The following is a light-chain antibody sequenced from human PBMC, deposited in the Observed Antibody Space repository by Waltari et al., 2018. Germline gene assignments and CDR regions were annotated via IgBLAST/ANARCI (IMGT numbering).Light chain of an antibody. CDR2: GNN. Sequence: QSVLTQPPSASGTPGQRVTISCSGSSPNIGSNTVNWYQQLPGTAPKLLIYGNNRRPSGFPDRFSGAKAGTSASLAISVLQSEDEADYYCAAWDDSLNGVVFGGGTKLTVL. V-gene: IGLV1-44*01. CDR3: AAWDDSLNGVV. J-gene: IGLJ2*01. CDR1: SPNIGSNT.